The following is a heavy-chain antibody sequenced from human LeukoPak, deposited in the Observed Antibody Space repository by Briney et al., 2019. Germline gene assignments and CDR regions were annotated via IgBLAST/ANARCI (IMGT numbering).Heavy chain of an antibody. CDR1: GFTVSSYF. D-gene: IGHD3-22*01. J-gene: IGHJ4*02. CDR2: LYRDGST. V-gene: IGHV3-53*01. Sequence: QPGESLRLSCAASGFTVSSYFMSWVRQAPGKGLEWVSVLYRDGSTNYADSVKGRFAISRDKSKNTLYLQMSSLRDEDAAVYYCARRDTSGSYYFDYWGQGTLVTVSS. CDR3: ARRDTSGSYYFDY.